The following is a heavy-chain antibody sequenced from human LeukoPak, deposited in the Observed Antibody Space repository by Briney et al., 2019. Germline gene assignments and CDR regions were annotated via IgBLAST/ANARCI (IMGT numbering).Heavy chain of an antibody. J-gene: IGHJ4*02. CDR2: ISGSSSYT. V-gene: IGHV3-11*03. CDR3: ARSSESYHKELWD. Sequence: GGSLRLSCAASGFTFSDYYMSWIRQAPGKGLEWVSYISGSSSYTKYADSVKGRFTISRDNANNSLYLQMNGLRSDDTAVYYCARSSESYHKELWDWGQGTLVAVSS. CDR1: GFTFSDYY. D-gene: IGHD3-10*01.